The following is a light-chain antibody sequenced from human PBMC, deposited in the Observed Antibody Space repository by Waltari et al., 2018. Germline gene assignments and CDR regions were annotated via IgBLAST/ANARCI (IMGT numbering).Light chain of an antibody. CDR3: QHYVRLPAT. CDR1: QSVSRS. CDR2: GAS. Sequence: EIVLTQSPGTVSLSPGDRATLSCRASQSVSRSLAWYQQKPGQAPKLLIYGASTRATGIPDRFTASGSGTDFSLTISSLEPEDFAIYFCQHYVRLPATFGQGTKVEIK. J-gene: IGKJ1*01. V-gene: IGKV3-20*01.